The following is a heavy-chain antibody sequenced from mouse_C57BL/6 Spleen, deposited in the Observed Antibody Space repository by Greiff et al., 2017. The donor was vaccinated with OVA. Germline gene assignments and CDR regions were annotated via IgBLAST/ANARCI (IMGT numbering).Heavy chain of an antibody. V-gene: IGHV1-54*01. CDR3: ARSRVITTVGTGTLDY. J-gene: IGHJ2*01. CDR2: INPGSGGT. D-gene: IGHD1-1*01. Sequence: QVQLQQSGAELVRPGTSVKVSCKASGYAFTNYLIEWVKQRPGQGLEWIGVINPGSGGTNYNEKFKGKATLTADKSSSTAYMQLSSLTSEDSAVYFCARSRVITTVGTGTLDYWGQGTTLTVSS. CDR1: GYAFTNYL.